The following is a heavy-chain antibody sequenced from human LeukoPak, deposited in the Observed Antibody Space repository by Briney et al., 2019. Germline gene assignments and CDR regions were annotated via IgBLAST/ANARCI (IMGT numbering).Heavy chain of an antibody. CDR3: ARLAYSSSWYYYYGMDV. CDR1: GGSFSGYY. J-gene: IGHJ6*02. Sequence: PSETLSLTCAVYGGSFSGYYWSWIRQPPGKGLEWIGEINHSGSTNYNPSLKSRVTISVDTSKNQFSLKLSSVTAADTAVYYCARLAYSSSWYYYYGMDVWGQGTTVTVSS. D-gene: IGHD6-13*01. CDR2: INHSGST. V-gene: IGHV4-34*01.